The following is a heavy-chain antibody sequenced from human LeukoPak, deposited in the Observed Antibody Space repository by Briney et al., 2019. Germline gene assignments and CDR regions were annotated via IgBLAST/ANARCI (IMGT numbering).Heavy chain of an antibody. D-gene: IGHD3-16*01. J-gene: IGHJ6*02. CDR3: ARDGDGLDV. CDR2: VYTSGST. CDR1: GGSLSNYY. V-gene: IGHV4-4*07. Sequence: SETLSLTCTVSGGSLSNYYWDWIRQPAGQGLEWIGRVYTSGSTNYNPSLKSRVTMSVDTSKNQFSLKLSSVTAAATAGYFCARDGDGLDVWGQGTTVTVSS.